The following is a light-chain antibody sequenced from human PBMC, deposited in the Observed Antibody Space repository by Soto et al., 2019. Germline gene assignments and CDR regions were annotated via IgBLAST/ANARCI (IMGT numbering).Light chain of an antibody. CDR3: KQSSASPLT. V-gene: IGKV1-9*01. CDR1: QGISSY. J-gene: IGKJ4*01. CDR2: AVS. Sequence: DIQMTQSPSSLSASVGARVTITCRASQGISSYLAWYQQKPGKAPELMIYAVSYLQSGVPSRFSGSGSGTDFTLTISSLQPEDVATYFCKQSSASPLTLGGGTKVDIK.